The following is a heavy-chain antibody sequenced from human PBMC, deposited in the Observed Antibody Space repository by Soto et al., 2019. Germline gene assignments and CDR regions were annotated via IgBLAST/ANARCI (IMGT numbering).Heavy chain of an antibody. D-gene: IGHD5-12*01. Sequence: GASVKVSCKASGFTFTTSAVQWVRQARGQRLEWIGWIVVGSGHTNYAQTSQERVTITRDMSTSTAYMELSSLRSEDTAVYYCAADSSGYDYIYYYYYDMDVWGQGTTVTVSS. CDR3: AADSSGYDYIYYYYYDMDV. CDR1: GFTFTTSA. J-gene: IGHJ6*02. CDR2: IVVGSGHT. V-gene: IGHV1-58*01.